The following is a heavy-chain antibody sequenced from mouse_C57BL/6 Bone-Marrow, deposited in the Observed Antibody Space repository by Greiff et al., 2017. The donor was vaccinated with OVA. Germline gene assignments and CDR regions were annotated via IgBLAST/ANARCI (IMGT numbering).Heavy chain of an antibody. CDR3: ARGITTVRDAMDY. CDR1: GYTFTSYW. D-gene: IGHD1-1*01. Sequence: QVQLQQPGAELVMPGASVKLSCKASGYTFTSYWMHWVKQRPGQGLEWIGEIDPSDSYTNYNQKFKGKSTLTVDKSSSTAYMQLSSLTSEDSAVYYCARGITTVRDAMDYWGQGTSVTVSS. J-gene: IGHJ4*01. V-gene: IGHV1-69*01. CDR2: IDPSDSYT.